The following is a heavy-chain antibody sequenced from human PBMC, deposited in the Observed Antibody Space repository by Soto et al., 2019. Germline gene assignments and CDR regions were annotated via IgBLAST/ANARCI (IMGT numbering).Heavy chain of an antibody. CDR3: ARGYYDILTGSPNPFDY. J-gene: IGHJ4*02. Sequence: SETLSLTCTVSGGSISSGGFYWSWIRQRPGKALEWMGYIYYTGSAFYNPSLNSRLALSVDTSQNQFSLKLSSVTAADTAVYYCARGYYDILTGSPNPFDYWGQGTLVTGSS. D-gene: IGHD3-9*01. CDR2: IYYTGSA. V-gene: IGHV4-31*03. CDR1: GGSISSGGFY.